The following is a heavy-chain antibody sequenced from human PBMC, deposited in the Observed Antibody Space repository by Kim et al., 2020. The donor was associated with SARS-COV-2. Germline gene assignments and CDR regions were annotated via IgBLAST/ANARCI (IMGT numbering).Heavy chain of an antibody. J-gene: IGHJ4*02. CDR2: ISDSGFRT. Sequence: GGSLRLSCAASGLTFRGYAMSWARQAPGKGLEWVSTISDSGFRTHYTDSVKGRFTISRDNSKSTLFLQMNSLRVEDTAVYYCDASDYWGQGSLVTVSS. CDR1: GLTFRGYA. CDR3: DASDY. V-gene: IGHV3-23*01.